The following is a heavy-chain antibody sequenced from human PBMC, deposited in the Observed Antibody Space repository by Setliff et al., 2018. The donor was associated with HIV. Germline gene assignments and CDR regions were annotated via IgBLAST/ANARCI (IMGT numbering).Heavy chain of an antibody. V-gene: IGHV1-3*01. J-gene: IGHJ4*01. CDR2: INVGKGDT. CDR3: ARGALLAVFDFDH. Sequence: ASVQVSCKASGSTFTTYSLHWVRQAPGQSLEWMGWINVGKGDTKYSQDLQGRITITRNTTANTAYMELSSLRSDDTAVYFCARGALLAVFDFDHWGRGTQVNVPQ. D-gene: IGHD1-26*01. CDR1: GSTFTTYS.